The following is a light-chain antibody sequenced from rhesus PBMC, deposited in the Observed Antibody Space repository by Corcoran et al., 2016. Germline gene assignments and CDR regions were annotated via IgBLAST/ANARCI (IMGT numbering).Light chain of an antibody. J-gene: IGKJ4*01. CDR2: KAS. V-gene: IGKV1-25*01. CDR1: QGISNN. Sequence: DIQMTQSPSSLSASVGERVTITCRASQGISNNLAWYQQKPGKVPKLLFNKASTLQSGTPSRFSGSGPWTDFTLPISSLQPEGFESYYCQNGYGILTFGGGTKVEIK. CDR3: QNGYGILT.